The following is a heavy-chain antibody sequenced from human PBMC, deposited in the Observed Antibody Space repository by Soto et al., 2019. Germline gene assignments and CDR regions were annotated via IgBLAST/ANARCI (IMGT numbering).Heavy chain of an antibody. V-gene: IGHV3-23*01. D-gene: IGHD2-15*01. J-gene: IGHJ4*02. CDR1: GGICSNYG. CDR3: AKDRCSGGNCYSDFDY. CDR2: ITSISGRT. Sequence: GESLKISWAAAGGICSNYGRSWVSKAQGKGLECFSGITSISGRTHYAASVKGRFTISRDNSKNTLYLQMNSLRVEDTAVYYCAKDRCSGGNCYSDFDYWGQGTLVTVSS.